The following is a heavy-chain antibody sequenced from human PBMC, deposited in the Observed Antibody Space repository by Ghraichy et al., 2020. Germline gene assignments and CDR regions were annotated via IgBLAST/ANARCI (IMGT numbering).Heavy chain of an antibody. Sequence: GGSLRLSCAASGFTISNYAMSWVRQAPGKGLEWASTISGSGSSTYYADSVKGRFTISRDNSKNTLYLQMNSLRAEDTAVYYCAKDRAQVTIFGVVTYDAFDISGQGTMVIVSS. CDR1: GFTISNYA. D-gene: IGHD3-3*01. V-gene: IGHV3-23*01. J-gene: IGHJ3*02. CDR3: AKDRAQVTIFGVVTYDAFDI. CDR2: ISGSGSST.